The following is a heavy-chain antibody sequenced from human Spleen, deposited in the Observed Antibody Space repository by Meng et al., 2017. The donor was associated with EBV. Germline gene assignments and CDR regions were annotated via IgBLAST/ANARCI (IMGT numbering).Heavy chain of an antibody. Sequence: QAQLVQSGAEVKKPGAAVKVSCEASGYTFTSYAMHWVRQAPGQRLEWMGWINVGNGDTKYSQKFHGRVTSTRDTSATTAYMELSSLTSEDTAVYYCARDSSGDSRRFDPWGQGTPVTVSS. D-gene: IGHD6-19*01. CDR3: ARDSSGDSRRFDP. CDR2: INVGNGDT. CDR1: GYTFTSYA. J-gene: IGHJ5*02. V-gene: IGHV1-3*01.